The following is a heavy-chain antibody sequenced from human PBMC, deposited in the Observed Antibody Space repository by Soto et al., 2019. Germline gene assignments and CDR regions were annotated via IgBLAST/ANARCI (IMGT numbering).Heavy chain of an antibody. V-gene: IGHV3-48*03. CDR2: ISSSGSTI. D-gene: IGHD6-19*01. CDR3: ARVNLASSGTNFDY. CDR1: GFTFSRYE. Sequence: PGGSLRLSCAASGFTFSRYEMNWVRQAPGKGLEWVSYISSSGSTIYYADSVKGRFTISRDNAKNSLYLQMNSLRAEDTAVCYCARVNLASSGTNFDYWGQGTLVTVSS. J-gene: IGHJ4*02.